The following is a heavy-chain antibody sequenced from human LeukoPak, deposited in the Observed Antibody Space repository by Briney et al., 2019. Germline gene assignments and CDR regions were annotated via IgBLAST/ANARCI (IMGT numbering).Heavy chain of an antibody. D-gene: IGHD5-18*01. J-gene: IGHJ6*03. CDR3: ARGVDTAVIPYYYYYMDV. V-gene: IGHV1-69*06. CDR2: IIPIFGTA. CDR1: GGTFSSYA. Sequence: SVKVSCKASGGTFSSYAISWVRQAPGQGLEWMGGIIPIFGTANYAQKFQGRVTITADKSTSTAYMELSSLRSDDTAVYYCARGVDTAVIPYYYYYMDVWGIGTTVTVSS.